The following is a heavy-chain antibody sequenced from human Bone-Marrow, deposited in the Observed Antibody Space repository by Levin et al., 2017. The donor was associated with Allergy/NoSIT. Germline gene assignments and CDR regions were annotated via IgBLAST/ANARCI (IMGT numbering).Heavy chain of an antibody. Sequence: ASVKVSCAASGFTFSSYWMHWVRQAPGKGLVWVSRINSDGSSTSYADSVKGRFTISRDNAKNTLHLQMNSLRAEDTAVYYCARDWDYVCDYWGPGTLVTVSS. CDR3: ARDWDYVCDY. V-gene: IGHV3-74*01. J-gene: IGHJ4*02. CDR2: INSDGSST. D-gene: IGHD3-16*01. CDR1: GFTFSSYW.